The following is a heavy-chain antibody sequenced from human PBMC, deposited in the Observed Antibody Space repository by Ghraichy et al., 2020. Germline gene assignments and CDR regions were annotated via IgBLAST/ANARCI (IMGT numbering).Heavy chain of an antibody. CDR3: AVAYCGGDCYSDAFDI. J-gene: IGHJ3*02. CDR2: MNPNSGNT. CDR1: GYTFTSYD. D-gene: IGHD2-21*02. V-gene: IGHV1-8*01. Sequence: ASVKVSCKASGYTFTSYDINWVRQATGQGLEWMGWMNPNSGNTGYAQKFQGRVTMTRNTSISTAYMELSSLRSEDTAVYYCAVAYCGGDCYSDAFDIWGQGTMVTVSS.